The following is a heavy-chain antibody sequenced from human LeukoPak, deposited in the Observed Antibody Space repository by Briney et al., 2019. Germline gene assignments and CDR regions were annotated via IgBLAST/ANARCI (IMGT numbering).Heavy chain of an antibody. J-gene: IGHJ4*02. D-gene: IGHD3-22*01. V-gene: IGHV1-2*02. CDR3: AKFKDGSGYLTAK. CDR2: INPNSGGT. CDR1: GYTFTGYY. Sequence: GASVKVSCKASGYTFTGYYMHWVRQAPGQGLEWMGWINPNSGGTNYAQKFQGRVTMTRDTSISTAYMELSRLRSDDTAVYYCAKFKDGSGYLTAKWGQGTLVTVSS.